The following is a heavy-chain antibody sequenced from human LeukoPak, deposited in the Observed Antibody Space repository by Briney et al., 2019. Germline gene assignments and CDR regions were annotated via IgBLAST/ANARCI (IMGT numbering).Heavy chain of an antibody. CDR1: GFTFSNYA. D-gene: IGHD5-18*01. V-gene: IGHV3-23*01. Sequence: GGSLRLSCAGSGFTFSNYAMTWVRQAPGKGLEWVSAISGSGGSRYYADSVKGRFTISRDNSKNTLYLQMNSLRAEDTAVYYCAREIIQLPGYFDYWGQGTLVTVSS. CDR3: AREIIQLPGYFDY. CDR2: ISGSGGSR. J-gene: IGHJ4*02.